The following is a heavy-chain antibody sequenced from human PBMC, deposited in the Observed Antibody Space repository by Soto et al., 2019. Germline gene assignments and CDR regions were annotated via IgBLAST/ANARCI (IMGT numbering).Heavy chain of an antibody. Sequence: EVQLLESGGGLVQPGGSLRLSCAASGFTFSSYAMSWVRQAPGKGLEWVSAISGSGGSTYYADSVKGRFTISRDNSKNTLYLQMNSLRAEDTAVYYCAKLYSFMITVGGVTPRGYYFDYWGQGTLVTVSS. J-gene: IGHJ4*02. CDR1: GFTFSSYA. D-gene: IGHD3-16*01. V-gene: IGHV3-23*01. CDR3: AKLYSFMITVGGVTPRGYYFDY. CDR2: ISGSGGST.